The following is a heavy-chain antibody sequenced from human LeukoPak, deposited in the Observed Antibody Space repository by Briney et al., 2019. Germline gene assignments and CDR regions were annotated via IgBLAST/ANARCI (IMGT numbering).Heavy chain of an antibody. CDR2: ISYDGSNK. D-gene: IGHD2-2*01. CDR3: AKGDCSSTSCPPDYYYYYYMDV. V-gene: IGHV3-30*18. Sequence: GRSLRLSCAASGFTFSSYGMHWVRQAPGKGLEWVAVISYDGSNKYYADSVKGRFTISRDNSKNTLYLQMNSPRTEDTAVYYCAKGDCSSTSCPPDYYYYYYMDVWGKGTTVTVSS. CDR1: GFTFSSYG. J-gene: IGHJ6*03.